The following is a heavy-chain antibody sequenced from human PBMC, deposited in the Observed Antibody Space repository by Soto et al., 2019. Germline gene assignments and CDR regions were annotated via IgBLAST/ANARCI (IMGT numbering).Heavy chain of an antibody. CDR1: GFTFSKFG. CDR3: AKDRRKLGDSPFEK. D-gene: IGHD2-21*02. Sequence: QVQLVESGGGVVPPGRSLRLSCAAYGFTFSKFGMHWLRQAPGRGLEWVAGISNDGSDEYYVDSVKGRFNISRDNSKITLSLHMTSLRFEDTAVYFCAKDRRKLGDSPFEKWGQGTLVTVSS. J-gene: IGHJ4*02. V-gene: IGHV3-30*18. CDR2: ISNDGSDE.